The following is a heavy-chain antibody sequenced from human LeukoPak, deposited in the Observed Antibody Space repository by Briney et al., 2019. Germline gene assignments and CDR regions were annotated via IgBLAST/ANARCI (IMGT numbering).Heavy chain of an antibody. Sequence: PSQTLFLTCTVSGGSISSGGYYWSWIRQPPGKGLEWIGYIYHSGSTYYNPSLKSRVTISVDRSKNQFSLKLSSVTAADTAVYYCARLDRYYYDSSAFDYWGQGTLVTVSS. CDR1: GGSISSGGYY. D-gene: IGHD3-22*01. J-gene: IGHJ4*02. CDR2: IYHSGST. V-gene: IGHV4-30-2*01. CDR3: ARLDRYYYDSSAFDY.